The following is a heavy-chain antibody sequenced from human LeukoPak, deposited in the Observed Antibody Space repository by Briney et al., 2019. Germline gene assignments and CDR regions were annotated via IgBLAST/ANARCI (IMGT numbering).Heavy chain of an antibody. CDR2: IWYDGSNI. Sequence: PGGSLRLSCAASGFTFSSYGMHWVRPAPGKGLEWVAIIWYDGSNIYYADSVKGRFTISSDNSRNTLYLQMNSLRAEDTAVYYCARRYSYGYYFDYWGQGTLVTVSS. D-gene: IGHD5-18*01. V-gene: IGHV3-33*01. CDR1: GFTFSSYG. CDR3: ARRYSYGYYFDY. J-gene: IGHJ4*02.